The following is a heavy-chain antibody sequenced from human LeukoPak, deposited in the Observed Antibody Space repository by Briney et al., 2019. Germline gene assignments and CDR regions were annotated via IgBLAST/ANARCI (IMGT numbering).Heavy chain of an antibody. V-gene: IGHV3-30-3*01. CDR1: GFTFSSYA. CDR2: ISNDGSKK. D-gene: IGHD2-15*01. J-gene: IGHJ4*02. CDR3: ARADCSGGSCNSK. Sequence: GGFLRLSCAASGFTFSSYAMHWVRQAPGKGLEWVAVISNDGSKKYYADSVKGRFTISRDNAKNSLYLQMNSLRAEDTAVYYCARADCSGGSCNSKWGQGTLVTVSS.